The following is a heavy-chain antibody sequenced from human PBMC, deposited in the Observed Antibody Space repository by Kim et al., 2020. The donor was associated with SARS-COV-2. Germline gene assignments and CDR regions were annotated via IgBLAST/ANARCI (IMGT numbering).Heavy chain of an antibody. CDR1: GGSISSSSYY. CDR3: ARAVVYYDILTGYYFDY. J-gene: IGHJ4*02. D-gene: IGHD3-9*01. Sequence: SETLSLTCTVSGGSISSSSYYWGWIRQPPGKGLEWIGSIYYSGSTYYNPSLKSRVTISVDTSKNQFSLKLSSVTAADTAVYYCARAVVYYDILTGYYFDYWGQGTLVTVSS. V-gene: IGHV4-39*01. CDR2: IYYSGST.